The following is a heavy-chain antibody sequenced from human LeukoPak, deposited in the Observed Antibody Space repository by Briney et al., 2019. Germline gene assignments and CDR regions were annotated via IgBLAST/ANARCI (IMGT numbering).Heavy chain of an antibody. V-gene: IGHV3-53*04. J-gene: IGHJ4*02. D-gene: IGHD5-24*01. CDR2: IYDNGDA. CDR3: AGGSRGDGYDC. Sequence: GSLRLSCAASGFTVSSNYMSWVRQAPGKGLEWVSVIYDNGDAYSADSVKGRFTISRHNSKNTLYLQMNSLRPEDTAVYYCAGGSRGDGYDCWGQGTLVTVSS. CDR1: GFTVSSNY.